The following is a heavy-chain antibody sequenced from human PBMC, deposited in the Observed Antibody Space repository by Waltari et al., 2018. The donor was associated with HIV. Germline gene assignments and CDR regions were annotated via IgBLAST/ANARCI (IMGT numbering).Heavy chain of an antibody. D-gene: IGHD3-10*01. CDR2: INPNSGGT. Sequence: QVQLVQSGAEVKKPGASVKVSCKASGYTFTGYYMHWVRPAPGQGLEWMGWINPNSGGTNYAQKFQGRVTMTRDTSISTAYMELSRLRSDDTAVYYCARDLTMVRGVIPFDYWGQGTLVTVSS. CDR3: ARDLTMVRGVIPFDY. J-gene: IGHJ4*02. CDR1: GYTFTGYY. V-gene: IGHV1-2*02.